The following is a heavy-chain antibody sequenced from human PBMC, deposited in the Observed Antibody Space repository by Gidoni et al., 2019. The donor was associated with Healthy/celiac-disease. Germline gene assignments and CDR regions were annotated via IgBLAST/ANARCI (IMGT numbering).Heavy chain of an antibody. J-gene: IGHJ4*02. CDR3: AKLLSTVTLDDY. Sequence: EVQLLESGGGLVQPGGSLRLSCAASGFTFRSYAMSWVRQAPGTGLEWSAAIRGSGGSTYYAGSVKGRFTISRDNSKNTLYLQMNSLRAEDTAVYYCAKLLSTVTLDDYWGQGTLVTVSS. CDR1: GFTFRSYA. V-gene: IGHV3-23*01. D-gene: IGHD4-17*01. CDR2: IRGSGGST.